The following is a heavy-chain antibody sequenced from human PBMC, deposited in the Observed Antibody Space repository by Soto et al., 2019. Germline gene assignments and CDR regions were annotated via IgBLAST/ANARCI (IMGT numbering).Heavy chain of an antibody. Sequence: GGSLRLSCAASGFTFSSYGMHWVRQAPGKGLEWVAVIWYDGSNKYYADSVKGRFTISRDNSKNTLYLQMNSLRAEDTAVYYCARDGGSWSSDYYYYGMDVWGQGTTVTVSS. CDR3: ARDGGSWSSDYYYYGMDV. D-gene: IGHD2-15*01. CDR2: IWYDGSNK. V-gene: IGHV3-33*01. CDR1: GFTFSSYG. J-gene: IGHJ6*02.